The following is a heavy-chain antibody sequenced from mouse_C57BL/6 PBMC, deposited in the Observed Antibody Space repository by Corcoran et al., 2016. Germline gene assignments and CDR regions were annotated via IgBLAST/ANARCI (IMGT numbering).Heavy chain of an antibody. CDR3: ARSSYGNYQAWFAY. CDR1: GYTFTDYY. CDR2: INPNNGGT. Sequence: EVQLQRSGPELVKPGASVKISCKASGYTFTDYYMNWVKQSHGKSLEWIGDINPNNGGTSYNQKFKGKATLTVAKSSSTAYMELRSLTSEDSAVYYCARSSYGNYQAWFAYWGQVTLVTVSA. V-gene: IGHV1-26*01. J-gene: IGHJ3*01. D-gene: IGHD2-10*01.